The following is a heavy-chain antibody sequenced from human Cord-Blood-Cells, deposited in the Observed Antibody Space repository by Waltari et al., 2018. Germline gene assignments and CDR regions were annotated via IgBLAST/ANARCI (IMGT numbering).Heavy chain of an antibody. CDR3: AGSGSYYAFDI. V-gene: IGHV3-53*01. D-gene: IGHD1-26*01. CDR2: IYSGGST. CDR1: GFIVSSNS. J-gene: IGHJ3*02. Sequence: EVQLVESGGGLIQPGGSLRLSCAAYGFIVSSNSRSWVRQAPGKGLEWVSVIYSGGSTYYADSVKGRFTISRDNSKNTLYLQMNSLRAEDTAVYYCAGSGSYYAFDIWGQGTMVTVSS.